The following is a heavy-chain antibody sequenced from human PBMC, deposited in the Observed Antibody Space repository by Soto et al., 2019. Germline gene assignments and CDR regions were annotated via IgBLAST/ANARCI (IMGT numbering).Heavy chain of an antibody. Sequence: PGESLKISCKGSGYSFTSYWIGWVRQMPGKGLEWRGIIYPRDSDTRSSPYSQDQVTIPGDKSISTAYLQWSSLKASDTAMYYCARRSGSYLDYWGQGPLVPVSS. V-gene: IGHV5-51*01. D-gene: IGHD1-26*01. CDR3: ARRSGSYLDY. J-gene: IGHJ4*02. CDR2: IYPRDSDT. CDR1: GYSFTSYW.